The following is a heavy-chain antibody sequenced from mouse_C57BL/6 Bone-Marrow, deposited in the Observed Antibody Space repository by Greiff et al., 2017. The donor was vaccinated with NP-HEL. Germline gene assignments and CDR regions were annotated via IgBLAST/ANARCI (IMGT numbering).Heavy chain of an antibody. Sequence: EVQGVESGEGLVKPGGSLKLSCAASGFTFSSFAMSWVRQTPEKRLVWVAYISSGGDYIYYADTVKGRFPFFRDNARNTMYLQMRSLKSEDTAMYYCTRDPHYYGSSLFAYWGQGTLVTVSA. D-gene: IGHD1-1*01. CDR2: ISSGGDYI. J-gene: IGHJ3*01. CDR3: TRDPHYYGSSLFAY. V-gene: IGHV5-9-1*02. CDR1: GFTFSSFA.